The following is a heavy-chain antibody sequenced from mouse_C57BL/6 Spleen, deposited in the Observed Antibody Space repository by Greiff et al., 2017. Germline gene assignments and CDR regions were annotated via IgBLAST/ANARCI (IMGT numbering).Heavy chain of an antibody. CDR1: GYTFTSYG. V-gene: IGHV1-81*01. CDR2: IYPRSGNT. J-gene: IGHJ2*01. Sequence: QVQLQQSGAELARPGASVKLSCKASGYTFTSYGISWVKQRTGQGLEWIGEIYPRSGNTYYNEKFKGKATLTADKSSSTAYMELRSLTSEDSAVYFCARRDYYYYSNYSYYFDYWGQGTTLTVSS. D-gene: IGHD2-5*01. CDR3: ARRDYYYYSNYSYYFDY.